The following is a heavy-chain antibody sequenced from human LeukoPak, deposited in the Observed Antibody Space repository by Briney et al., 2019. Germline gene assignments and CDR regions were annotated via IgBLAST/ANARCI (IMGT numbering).Heavy chain of an antibody. J-gene: IGHJ4*02. V-gene: IGHV1-69*13. CDR1: EGTFGGYS. D-gene: IGHD3-10*01. CDR3: AAGRRLGELFFDY. CDR2: INPIFNIL. Sequence: SVKVSCKASEGTFGGYSIDWVRQAPGQGLDWVGGINPIFNILYYAQNFQGRVTITADESTNTAYLELDSLKHDDTAVYCCAAGRRLGELFFDYWGQGTLVTVSS.